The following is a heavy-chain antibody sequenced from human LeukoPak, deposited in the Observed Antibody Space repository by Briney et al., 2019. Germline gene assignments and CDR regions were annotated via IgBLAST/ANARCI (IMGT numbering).Heavy chain of an antibody. V-gene: IGHV3-30*02. CDR3: AKGSGWEVSYYYYYMDV. J-gene: IGHJ6*03. CDR2: IRYDGSNK. CDR1: GFTFSSYG. Sequence: GGSLRLSCAASGFTFSSYGMHWVRQAPGKGLEWVAFIRYDGSNKYYADSVKGRFTISRDNSKNTLYLQMNSLRAEDTAVYYCAKGSGWEVSYYYYYMDVWGKGTTVTISS. D-gene: IGHD1-26*01.